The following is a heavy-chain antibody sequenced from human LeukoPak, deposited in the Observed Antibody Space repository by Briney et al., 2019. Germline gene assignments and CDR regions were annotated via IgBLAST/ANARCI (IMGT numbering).Heavy chain of an antibody. J-gene: IGHJ4*02. D-gene: IGHD1-26*01. CDR1: GASFGSAGYY. Sequence: PSDTLSLTCTVPGASFGSAGYYWSWIRQPPGGGLEWIGYIYYISNTNYNPSLKSRVTMSVDPSKNQFSLKLNSVTAADTAVYYCARTQSQSGSYRYYFGYWGQGTLVTVSS. V-gene: IGHV4-61*08. CDR2: IYYISNT. CDR3: ARTQSQSGSYRYYFGY.